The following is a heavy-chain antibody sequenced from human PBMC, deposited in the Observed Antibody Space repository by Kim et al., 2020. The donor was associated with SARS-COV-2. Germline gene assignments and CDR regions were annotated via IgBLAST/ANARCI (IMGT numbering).Heavy chain of an antibody. D-gene: IGHD3-9*01. J-gene: IGHJ2*01. Sequence: SETLSLTCTVSGGSISSSSYYWGWIRQPPGKGLEWIGSIYYSGSTYYNPSLKSRVTISVDTSKNQFSLKLSSVTAADTAVYYCARDVLRYFDWLLTWYFDLWGRGTLVTVSS. CDR2: IYYSGST. V-gene: IGHV4-39*02. CDR1: GGSISSSSYY. CDR3: ARDVLRYFDWLLTWYFDL.